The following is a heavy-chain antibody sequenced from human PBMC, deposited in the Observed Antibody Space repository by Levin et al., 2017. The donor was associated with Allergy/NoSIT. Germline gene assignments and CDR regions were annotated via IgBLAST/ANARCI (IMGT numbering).Heavy chain of an antibody. Sequence: GGSLRLSCAASGFTFSSYSMNWVRQAPGKGLEWVSYISSSSSTIYYADSVKGRFTISRDNAKNSLYLQMNSLRDEDTAVYYCARDRSRSSSWYYDYWGQGTLVTVSS. CDR1: GFTFSSYS. D-gene: IGHD6-13*01. CDR3: ARDRSRSSSWYYDY. V-gene: IGHV3-48*02. CDR2: ISSSSSTI. J-gene: IGHJ4*02.